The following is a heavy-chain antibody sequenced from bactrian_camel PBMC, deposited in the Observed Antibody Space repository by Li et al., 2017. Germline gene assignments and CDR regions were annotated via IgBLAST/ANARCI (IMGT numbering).Heavy chain of an antibody. CDR3: AATTWRCTVVGIVPTFRY. J-gene: IGHJ6*01. D-gene: IGHD6*01. Sequence: HVQLVESGGGSVQAGGSLRLSCVASTYTNYMGWFRQAPGKEREGVAAIGISGTTTYADSVKGRFTISKDSAKNTLYLQMDSLKLEDTAMYYCAATTWRCTVVGIVPTFRYRGQGTQVTVS. V-gene: IGHV3S55*01. CDR2: IGISGTT. CDR1: TYTNY.